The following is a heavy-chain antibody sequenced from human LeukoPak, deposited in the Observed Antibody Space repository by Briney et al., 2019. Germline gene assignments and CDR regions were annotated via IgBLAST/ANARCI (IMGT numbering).Heavy chain of an antibody. D-gene: IGHD1-26*01. V-gene: IGHV3-21*01. CDR3: ARVLVGARGDY. CDR2: ISSSSSYI. CDR1: RFTFSTYS. Sequence: GGSLRLSCAASRFTFSTYSMNWVRQAPGEGLEWVSSISSSSSYIYYADSVKGRFTISRDNAKNSLYLQMNSLRAEDTAVYYCARVLVGARGDYWGQGTLVTVSS. J-gene: IGHJ4*02.